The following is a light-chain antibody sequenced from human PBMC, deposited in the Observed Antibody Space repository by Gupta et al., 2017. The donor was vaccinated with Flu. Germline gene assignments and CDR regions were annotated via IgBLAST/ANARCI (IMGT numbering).Light chain of an antibody. CDR3: SSYAGNNNYV. CDR2: EVS. J-gene: IGLJ1*01. Sequence: QSALTHPPSPSGSPGQSVPISCTGTSIDGGSSQYVSWYQQHPGKAPKVVIYEVSKRPSGVPGRFSGSKSGNTASLTVSGLQDADEADYYCSSYAGNNNYVFGTGTQVTVL. CDR1: SIDGGSSQY. V-gene: IGLV2-8*01.